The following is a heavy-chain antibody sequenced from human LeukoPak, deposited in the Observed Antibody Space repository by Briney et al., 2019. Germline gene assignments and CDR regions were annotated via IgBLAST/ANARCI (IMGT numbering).Heavy chain of an antibody. V-gene: IGHV3-23*01. J-gene: IGHJ3*02. CDR1: GFTFSSYA. Sequence: GGSLRLSCAASGFTFSSYAMSWVRQAPGKGLEWVSAISGSGGGTYYADSVKGRFTISRDNSKNTLYLQMNSLRAEDTAVYYCAKALSGYSYGYLAFDIWGQGTMVTVSS. D-gene: IGHD5-18*01. CDR2: ISGSGGGT. CDR3: AKALSGYSYGYLAFDI.